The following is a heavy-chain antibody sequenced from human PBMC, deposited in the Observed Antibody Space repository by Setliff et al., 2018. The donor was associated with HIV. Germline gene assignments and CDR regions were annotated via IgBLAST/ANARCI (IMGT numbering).Heavy chain of an antibody. CDR3: ARGPSHFDLWSGLGGHHYYYYYMDV. CDR2: VYTSGTT. J-gene: IGHJ6*03. D-gene: IGHD3-3*01. CDR1: DGAVASGSYY. V-gene: IGHV4-61*09. Sequence: SETLSLTCTVSDGAVASGSYYWTWVRQPAGEGLEWMGHVYTSGTTNYNPSLEHRVPMSLDTSKNHFSLNLTSVTAADTAVYYCARGPSHFDLWSGLGGHHYYYYYMDVLGKGTTVTVSS.